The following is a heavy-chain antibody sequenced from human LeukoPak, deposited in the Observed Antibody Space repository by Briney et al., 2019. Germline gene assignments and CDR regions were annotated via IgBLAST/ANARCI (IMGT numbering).Heavy chain of an antibody. CDR1: GFTFSSYA. Sequence: GGSLRLSCAASGFTFSSYAMSWVRQAPGKGLEWVSAISGSGGSTYYADSVKGRFTISRDNSKNTLYLQLNSPTAEDTAVYYCAGEKLAVAGPFDYWGQGTLVTVSS. V-gene: IGHV3-23*01. CDR3: AGEKLAVAGPFDY. D-gene: IGHD6-19*01. J-gene: IGHJ4*02. CDR2: ISGSGGST.